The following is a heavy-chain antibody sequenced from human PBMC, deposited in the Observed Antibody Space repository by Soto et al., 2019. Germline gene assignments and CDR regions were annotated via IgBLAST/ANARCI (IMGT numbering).Heavy chain of an antibody. J-gene: IGHJ6*03. CDR2: INPSGGST. Sequence: ASVKVSCKASGGTFSSYAISWVRQAPGQGLEWMGIINPSGGSTSYAQKFQGRVTMTRDTSTSTVYMELSSLRSEDTAVYYCARDSTNYYYMDVWGKGTTVTVSS. CDR3: ARDSTNYYYMDV. CDR1: GGTFSSYA. V-gene: IGHV1-46*03.